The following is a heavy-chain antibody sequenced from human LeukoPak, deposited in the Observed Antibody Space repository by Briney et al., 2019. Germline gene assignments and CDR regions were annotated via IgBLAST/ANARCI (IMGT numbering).Heavy chain of an antibody. V-gene: IGHV3-48*04. J-gene: IGHJ4*02. CDR3: ARPSLNTGSYFDY. CDR1: GFTLSSYA. CDR2: ISSSGTSI. Sequence: PGGSLRLSCAASGFTLSSYAMNWVRQAPGKGLEWVSYISSSGTSIYYADSVKGRFTISRDNAKNSLYLQMNSLRAEDTAVYYCARPSLNTGSYFDYWGQGILVSVSS. D-gene: IGHD1-26*01.